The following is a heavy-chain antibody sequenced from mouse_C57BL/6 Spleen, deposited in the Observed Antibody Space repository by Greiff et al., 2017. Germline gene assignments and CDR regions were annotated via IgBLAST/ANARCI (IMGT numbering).Heavy chain of an antibody. CDR1: GYTFTSYW. CDR3: ARRLRDYFDY. CDR2: IYPGSGST. V-gene: IGHV1-55*01. J-gene: IGHJ2*01. D-gene: IGHD1-1*01. Sequence: VQLKEPGAELVKPGASVKMSCKASGYTFTSYWITWVKQRPGQGLEWIGEIYPGSGSTNYNEKFKSKVTLTVDTSSSTAYMQLSSLTSEDSAVYYCARRLRDYFDYWGQGTTLTVSS.